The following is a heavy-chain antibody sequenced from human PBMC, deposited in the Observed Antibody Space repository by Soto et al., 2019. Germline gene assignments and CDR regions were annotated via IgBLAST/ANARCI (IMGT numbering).Heavy chain of an antibody. CDR3: AKDGGKGYGYGPRGIVYYGMDV. V-gene: IGHV3-30*18. D-gene: IGHD5-18*01. Sequence: QVQRVESGGGVVQPGRSLRLSCAASGFTFSSYGMHWVRLAPGTGLEWVAVILYDGSNKHSADSVKGRFTISRDNSKYALYLQMNSLRAEDTDVYYCAKDGGKGYGYGPRGIVYYGMDVWGQGTTVTVSS. J-gene: IGHJ6*02. CDR1: GFTFSSYG. CDR2: ILYDGSNK.